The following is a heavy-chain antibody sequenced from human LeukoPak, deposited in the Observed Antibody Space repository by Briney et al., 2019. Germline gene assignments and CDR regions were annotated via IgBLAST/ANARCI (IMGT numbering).Heavy chain of an antibody. J-gene: IGHJ5*02. CDR3: AGHSSSSDGWFDP. V-gene: IGHV1-2*02. Sequence: ASVKVSCKASGITVTDYFIHWVRQAPGQGLEWMGWINPHNGGTNCAQKFQGRVTMTRDTSINTVYMDLTRLTSDDTAIYYCAGHSSSSDGWFDPWGQGTLVTVSS. CDR2: INPHNGGT. CDR1: GITVTDYF. D-gene: IGHD6-6*01.